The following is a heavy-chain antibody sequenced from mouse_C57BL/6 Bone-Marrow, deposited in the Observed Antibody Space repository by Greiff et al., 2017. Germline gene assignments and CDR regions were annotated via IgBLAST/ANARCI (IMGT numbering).Heavy chain of an antibody. CDR1: GFTFSDYG. J-gene: IGHJ3*01. CDR2: ISNLAYSI. CDR3: ARRGFAY. V-gene: IGHV5-15*01. Sequence: EVKLVESGGGLVQPGGSLKLSCAASGFTFSDYGMAWVRQAPRKGPEWVAFISNLAYSIYYADTVTGRFTISREKAKNTLYLEMSSLRSEDTAMYYCARRGFAYWGQGTLVTVSA.